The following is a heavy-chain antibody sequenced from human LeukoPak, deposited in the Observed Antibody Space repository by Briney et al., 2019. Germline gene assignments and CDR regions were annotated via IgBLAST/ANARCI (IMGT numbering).Heavy chain of an antibody. D-gene: IGHD3-10*01. CDR2: IYYSGST. V-gene: IGHV4-59*01. CDR1: GGSISSYY. Sequence: SETLSLTCTVSGGSISSYYWSWIRQPPGKGLEWIGYIYYSGSTNYNPSLKSRVTISVDTSKNQFSLKLSSVTAADTAVYYCARGGGGSGSSNWFDPWGQGTLVTVSS. J-gene: IGHJ5*02. CDR3: ARGGGGSGSSNWFDP.